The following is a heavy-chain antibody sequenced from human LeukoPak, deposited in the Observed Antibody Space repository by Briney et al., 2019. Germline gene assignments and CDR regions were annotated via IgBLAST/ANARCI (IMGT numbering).Heavy chain of an antibody. CDR3: ARDLVVSCSSTSCSVAPSDF. CDR1: GGTFSSYA. V-gene: IGHV1-69*04. J-gene: IGHJ4*02. CDR2: IIPILGIA. D-gene: IGHD2-2*01. Sequence: SVKVSCKASGGTFSSYAITWVRQAPGQGLEWLGRIIPILGIATYAQNFQGRVTITADKSTSTAYMELSSLRSEDTAVYYCARDLVVSCSSTSCSVAPSDFWGQGTLVTVSS.